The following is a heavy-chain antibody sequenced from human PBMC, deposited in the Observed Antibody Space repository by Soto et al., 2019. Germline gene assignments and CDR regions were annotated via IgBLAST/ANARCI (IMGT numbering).Heavy chain of an antibody. CDR2: IDPSDSYT. D-gene: IGHD3-22*01. Sequence: GESLKISCKGSGYSFTTYWISWVRQMPGKGLEWMGRIDPSDSYTNYSPSFQGHVTISADKSISTAYLQWSSLKASDTAMYYCERLSSGYSYYYGLDVWGQGTTVTVSS. CDR3: ERLSSGYSYYYGLDV. J-gene: IGHJ6*02. CDR1: GYSFTTYW. V-gene: IGHV5-10-1*01.